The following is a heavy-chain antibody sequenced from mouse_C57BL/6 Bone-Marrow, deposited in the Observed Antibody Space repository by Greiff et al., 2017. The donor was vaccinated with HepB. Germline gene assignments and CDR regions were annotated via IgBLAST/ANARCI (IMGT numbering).Heavy chain of an antibody. J-gene: IGHJ2*01. CDR1: GYTFTSYW. V-gene: IGHV1-69*01. Sequence: VKLQQPGAELVMPGASVKLSCKASGYTFTSYWMHWVKQRPGQGLEWIGEIDPSDSYTNYNQKFKGKSTLTVDKSSSTAYMQLSSLTSEDSAVYYCARGNGYYVFYWGQGTTLTVSS. D-gene: IGHD2-3*01. CDR3: ARGNGYYVFY. CDR2: IDPSDSYT.